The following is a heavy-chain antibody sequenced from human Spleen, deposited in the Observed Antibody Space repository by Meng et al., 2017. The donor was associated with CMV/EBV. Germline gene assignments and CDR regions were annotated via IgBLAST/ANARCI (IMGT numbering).Heavy chain of an antibody. Sequence: GESLKISCAASGFTFSSYWMHWVRQAPGKGLVWVSRINSDGSSTSYADSVKGRFTISRDNAKNTLYLQMNSLRAEDTAVYYCARDLIFGVAPYGMDVWGQGNGHRLL. V-gene: IGHV3-74*01. CDR3: ARDLIFGVAPYGMDV. CDR2: INSDGSST. CDR1: GFTFSSYW. J-gene: IGHJ6*02. D-gene: IGHD3-3*01.